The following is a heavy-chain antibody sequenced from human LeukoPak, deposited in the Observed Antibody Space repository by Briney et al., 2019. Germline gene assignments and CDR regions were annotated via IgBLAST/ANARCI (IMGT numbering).Heavy chain of an antibody. J-gene: IGHJ4*02. CDR2: INTDGTST. CDR3: VRDGHGGSGAY. CDR1: GFAFSSYW. D-gene: IGHD2-15*01. V-gene: IGHV3-74*01. Sequence: GGSLRLSCAASGFAFSSYWMHWVRQAPGKGLVWVSRINTDGTSTHYADSGRGRFTISRDNARNTLYLQRNSLRGEDASVYYCVRDGHGGSGAYWGQGTLVTVSS.